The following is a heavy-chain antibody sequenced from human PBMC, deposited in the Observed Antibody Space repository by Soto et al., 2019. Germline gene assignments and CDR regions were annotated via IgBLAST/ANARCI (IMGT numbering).Heavy chain of an antibody. J-gene: IGHJ4*02. CDR3: ARAHHCSSAGCRMGHFDS. V-gene: IGHV4-59*08. CDR2: IYYSGDT. CDR1: GASISGYY. Sequence: QVQLQESGPGLVKPSETLSLTCTVSGASISGYYWSWIRQPPGKGLELIGNIYYSGDTNYNPSLKSRVTISVDTSKNQVSLSLSSVTAADTAVYYCARAHHCSSAGCRMGHFDSWGQGTLVTVSS. D-gene: IGHD2-2*01.